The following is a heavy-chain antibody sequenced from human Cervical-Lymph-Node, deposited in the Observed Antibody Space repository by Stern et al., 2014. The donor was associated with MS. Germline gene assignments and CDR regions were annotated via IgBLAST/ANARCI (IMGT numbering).Heavy chain of an antibody. Sequence: EVQLLESGAELIRPGESLKISCKGSGFKFSIYWIAWVRQMPGKGLEWMGIIYPGGSETRYSPSFPGQVPMSADKSTSPAYMQVGSLNAADAAMYCCARQTAAWASDVWGQGTLVTVSS. CDR2: IYPGGSET. J-gene: IGHJ4*02. V-gene: IGHV5-51*01. CDR1: GFKFSIYW. CDR3: ARQTAAWASDV. D-gene: IGHD1-14*01.